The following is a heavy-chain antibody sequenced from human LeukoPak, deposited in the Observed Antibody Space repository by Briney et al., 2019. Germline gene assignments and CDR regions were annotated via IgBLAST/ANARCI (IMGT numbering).Heavy chain of an antibody. Sequence: SETLSLTCTVSGGSVSSYYWSWIRQPPGKGLEWIGYIYYSGSTNYNPSLKSRVTISVDTSKNQFSLKLSSVTAADTAVYYCARVAYYDFWSGYSPYNRFDPWGQGTLVTVSS. CDR3: ARVAYYDFWSGYSPYNRFDP. CDR2: IYYSGST. V-gene: IGHV4-59*02. D-gene: IGHD3-3*01. CDR1: GGSVSSYY. J-gene: IGHJ5*02.